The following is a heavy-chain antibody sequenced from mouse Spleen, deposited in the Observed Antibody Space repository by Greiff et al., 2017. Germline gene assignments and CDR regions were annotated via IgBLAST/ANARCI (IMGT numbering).Heavy chain of an antibody. D-gene: IGHD4-1*02. J-gene: IGHJ3*01. Sequence: VQLQQPGAELVKPGASVKLSCKASGYTFTSYWMQWVKQRPGQGLEWIGEIDPSDSYTNYNQKFKGKATLTVDTSSSTAYMQLSSLTSEDSAVYYCANWEVAYWGQGTLVTVSA. V-gene: IGHV1-50*01. CDR2: IDPSDSYT. CDR1: GYTFTSYW. CDR3: ANWEVAY.